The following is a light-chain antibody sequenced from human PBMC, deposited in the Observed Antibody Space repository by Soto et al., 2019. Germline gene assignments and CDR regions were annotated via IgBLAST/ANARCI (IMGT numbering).Light chain of an antibody. J-gene: IGKJ3*01. V-gene: IGKV1-5*03. Sequence: DIQMTQSLSTLSASVGDRVTITCRASQSIGAWLAWYQQKPGKAPKLLIYKASNLESGVPSRFSGSGSGTEFTLTISSLQPDDFATYYCQQYNSYLFSFGPGTKVDIK. CDR3: QQYNSYLFS. CDR2: KAS. CDR1: QSIGAW.